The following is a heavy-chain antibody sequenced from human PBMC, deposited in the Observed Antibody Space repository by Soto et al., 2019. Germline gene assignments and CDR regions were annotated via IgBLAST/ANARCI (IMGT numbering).Heavy chain of an antibody. CDR1: GGSISSGGYS. J-gene: IGHJ3*02. V-gene: IGHV4-30-2*01. CDR3: ARDRRRNDCGDYGAFDI. D-gene: IGHD4-17*01. Sequence: QLQLQESGSGLVKPSQTLSLTCAVSGGSISSGGYSWSWIRQPPGKGLEWIGYIYHSGSTYYNPSLKSRVTISVDRSKNQCSQKLSSVNAADTAVYYCARDRRRNDCGDYGAFDIWGQGTMVTVSS. CDR2: IYHSGST.